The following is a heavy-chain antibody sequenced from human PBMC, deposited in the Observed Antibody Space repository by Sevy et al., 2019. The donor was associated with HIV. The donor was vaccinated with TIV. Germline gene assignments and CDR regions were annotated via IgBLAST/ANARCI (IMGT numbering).Heavy chain of an antibody. CDR2: IISSSSYI. D-gene: IGHD3-16*02. V-gene: IGHV3-21*01. Sequence: GGSLRLSCAVSRFTFSSYTMNWVRQAPGKGLEWVSSIISSSSYIYYSDSVKGRFTISRDNAKNSLYLQMNSLRAEDTAVYYCAREEEDYVWGTSRDLTFFDYWGQGTLVTVSS. CDR3: AREEEDYVWGTSRDLTFFDY. J-gene: IGHJ4*02. CDR1: RFTFSSYT.